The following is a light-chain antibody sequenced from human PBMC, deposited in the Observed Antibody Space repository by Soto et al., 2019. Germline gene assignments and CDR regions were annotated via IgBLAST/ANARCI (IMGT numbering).Light chain of an antibody. Sequence: QSVLTQPASVSGSPGQSITISCTGTSSDVGTYNLVSWYQHHPGKAPKLILYEGTKRPSGVSNRFSGSTSGNTASLTISGLQADDQTDYYCCSYAGYNTYVFGTGTKSPS. CDR3: CSYAGYNTYV. CDR2: EGT. CDR1: SSDVGTYNL. V-gene: IGLV2-23*01. J-gene: IGLJ1*01.